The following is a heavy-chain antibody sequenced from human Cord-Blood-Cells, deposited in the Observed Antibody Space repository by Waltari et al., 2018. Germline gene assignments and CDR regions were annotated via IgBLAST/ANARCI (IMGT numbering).Heavy chain of an antibody. CDR1: GYSISSGYY. CDR2: IHHSGST. Sequence: QVQLQESGPGLVKPSETLSLTCTVSGYSISSGYYWGWIRQPPGKGLEWIGSIHHSGSTYYNPSLKSRVTISVDTSKNQCSLKLSSVTAADTAVYYCARGGPYSSSSFDYWGQGTLVTVSS. V-gene: IGHV4-38-2*02. J-gene: IGHJ4*02. D-gene: IGHD6-6*01. CDR3: ARGGPYSSSSFDY.